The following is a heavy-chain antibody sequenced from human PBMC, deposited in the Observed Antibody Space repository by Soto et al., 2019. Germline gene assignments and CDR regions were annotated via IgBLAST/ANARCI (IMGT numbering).Heavy chain of an antibody. CDR1: GGTFSSYA. V-gene: IGHV1-69*13. Sequence: ASVKVSCKASGGTFSSYAISWVRQAPGQGLEWMGGIIPIFGTANYAQKFQGRVTITADESTSTAYMELSSLRSEDTAVYYCARTVLVPAAMTHYYYYGMDVWGQGTTVTVSS. J-gene: IGHJ6*02. D-gene: IGHD2-2*01. CDR3: ARTVLVPAAMTHYYYYGMDV. CDR2: IIPIFGTA.